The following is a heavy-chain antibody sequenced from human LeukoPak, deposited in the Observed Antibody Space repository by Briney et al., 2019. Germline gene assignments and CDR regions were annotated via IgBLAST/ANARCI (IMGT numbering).Heavy chain of an antibody. D-gene: IGHD3-9*01. V-gene: IGHV4-61*02. CDR1: GGSISSGSYF. CDR3: ARADILTGYPFDY. Sequence: SETLSLTCTVSGGSISSGSYFWSWIRQPAGKGLEWIGRIYGSGSTNYNPSLKSRVSISVDTSKNQFSLKLSSVTATDTAVYYCARADILTGYPFDYWGQGTLVTVSS. J-gene: IGHJ4*02. CDR2: IYGSGST.